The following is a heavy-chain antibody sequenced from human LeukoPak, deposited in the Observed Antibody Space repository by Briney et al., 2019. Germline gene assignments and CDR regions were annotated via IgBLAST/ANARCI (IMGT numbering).Heavy chain of an antibody. CDR1: GGSISSYY. CDR3: ARADYYYYGMDV. V-gene: IGHV4-59*01. CDR2: IYYSGST. Sequence: SETLSLTCTVSGGSISSYYWSWIRQPPGKGLELIGYIYYSGSTNYNPSLKSRVTISVDTSKNQFSLKLSSVTAADTAVYYCARADYYYYGMDVWGQGATVTVS. J-gene: IGHJ6*02.